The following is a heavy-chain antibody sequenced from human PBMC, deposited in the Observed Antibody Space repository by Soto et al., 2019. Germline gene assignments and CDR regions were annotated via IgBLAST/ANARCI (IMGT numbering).Heavy chain of an antibody. V-gene: IGHV3-74*01. J-gene: IGHJ4*02. CDR2: INSDASTT. CDR3: ARGPRGWFGYDY. CDR1: GFTFSTSW. Sequence: EVQLVESGGGLVQPGGSLRLSCAASGFTFSTSWMHWVRQAAGNGLVWVSRINSDASTTNYADSVKGRFTISRDNAKNTLYLQMDSLTAEDTAVYYCARGPRGWFGYDYWGQGTLVTVSS. D-gene: IGHD6-19*01.